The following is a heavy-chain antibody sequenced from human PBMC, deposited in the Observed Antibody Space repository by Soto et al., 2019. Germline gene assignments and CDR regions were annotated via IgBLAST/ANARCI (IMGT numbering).Heavy chain of an antibody. CDR2: ISSSSSTI. V-gene: IGHV3-48*02. D-gene: IGHD3-10*01. CDR3: AREPSYRAGSQQYYYGSGSYSLYGMDV. Sequence: PGGSLRLSCAASGFTFSSYSMNWVRQAPGKGLEWVSYISSSSSTIYYADSVKDRFTISRDNAKNSLYLQMNSLRDEDTAVYYCAREPSYRAGSQQYYYGSGSYSLYGMDVWGQGTTVTVSS. CDR1: GFTFSSYS. J-gene: IGHJ6*02.